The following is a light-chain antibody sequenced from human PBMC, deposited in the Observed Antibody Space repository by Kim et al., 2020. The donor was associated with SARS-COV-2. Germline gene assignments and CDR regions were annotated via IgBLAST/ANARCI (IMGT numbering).Light chain of an antibody. CDR3: QSYDATNQV. V-gene: IGLV6-57*01. CDR1: SGNIASNF. CDR2: EDY. J-gene: IGLJ3*02. Sequence: GKTVTISCTRSSGNIASNFVQWYQQQPGSSPTIVIYEDYKSPSGVTDRFAGSIDRSANSASLTITGLKTEDEADYYCQSYDATNQVFGGGTQLTVL.